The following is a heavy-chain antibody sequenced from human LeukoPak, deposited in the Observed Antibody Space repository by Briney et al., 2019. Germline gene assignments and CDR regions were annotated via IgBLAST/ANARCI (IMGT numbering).Heavy chain of an antibody. CDR1: GYTFTSYG. CDR2: ISAYNGNT. J-gene: IGHJ3*02. Sequence: ASVKVSCKASGYTFTSYGISWVRQAPGQGLEFMGWISAYNGNTNYAQKRQGRVTMTTDTSTSTAYMELRSLRSDDTAVYYCARVHRGYDSSGYEAFDIWGQGTMVTVSS. V-gene: IGHV1-18*01. D-gene: IGHD3-22*01. CDR3: ARVHRGYDSSGYEAFDI.